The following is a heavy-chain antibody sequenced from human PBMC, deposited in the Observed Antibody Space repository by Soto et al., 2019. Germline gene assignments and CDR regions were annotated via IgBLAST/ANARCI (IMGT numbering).Heavy chain of an antibody. CDR2: SSAYNGNT. CDR3: ARDASLGDYIWGSYRYYMDV. D-gene: IGHD3-16*02. V-gene: IGHV1-18*01. J-gene: IGHJ6*03. Sequence: QVQLVQSGAEVKKPGASVKVSCKASGYTFTSYGISWVRQAPGQGLEWMGWSSAYNGNTNYAQKLQGRVTMTTDTSTSTAYMELRSLRSDDTAVYYCARDASLGDYIWGSYRYYMDVWGKGTTVTVSS. CDR1: GYTFTSYG.